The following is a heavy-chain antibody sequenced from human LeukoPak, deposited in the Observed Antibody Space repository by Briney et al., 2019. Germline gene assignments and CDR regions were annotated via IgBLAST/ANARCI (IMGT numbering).Heavy chain of an antibody. CDR2: ISWNSGSI. D-gene: IGHD6-13*01. CDR3: AAAAGPSLYYYGMDV. V-gene: IGHV3-9*01. Sequence: SGGSLRLSCAASGFTFDDYAMHWVRQAPGKGLEWVSGISWNSGSIGYADSVKGRFTISRDNAKNSLYLQMNSLRAEDTALYYCAAAAGPSLYYYGMDVWGQGTTVTVSS. J-gene: IGHJ6*02. CDR1: GFTFDDYA.